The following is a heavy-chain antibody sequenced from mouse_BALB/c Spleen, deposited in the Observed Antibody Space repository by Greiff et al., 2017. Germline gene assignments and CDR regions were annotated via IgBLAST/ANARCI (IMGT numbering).Heavy chain of an antibody. CDR3: AREGREVLAY. Sequence: EVQRVESGGGLVKPGGSLKLSCAASGFTFSDYYMYWVRQTPEKRLEWVATISDGGSYTYYPDSVKGRFTISRDNAKNNLYLQMSSLKSEDTAMYYCAREGREVLAYWGQGTLVTVSA. CDR1: GFTFSDYY. D-gene: IGHD3-3*01. J-gene: IGHJ3*01. CDR2: ISDGGSYT. V-gene: IGHV5-4*02.